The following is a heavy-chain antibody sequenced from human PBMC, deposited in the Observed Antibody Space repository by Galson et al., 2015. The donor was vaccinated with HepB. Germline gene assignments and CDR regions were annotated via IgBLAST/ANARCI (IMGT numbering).Heavy chain of an antibody. CDR3: AKRARVVVVAVDLGHFDY. CDR2: IKQDGSEK. CDR1: GFIFSSYW. Sequence: SLRLSCAASGFIFSSYWMSWVRQAPGKGLEWVANIKQDGSEKYYVDSVKGRFTISRDNAKNSLYLQMNSLRAEDTAVYYCAKRARVVVVAVDLGHFDYWGQGTLVTVSS. J-gene: IGHJ4*02. D-gene: IGHD2-15*01. V-gene: IGHV3-7*03.